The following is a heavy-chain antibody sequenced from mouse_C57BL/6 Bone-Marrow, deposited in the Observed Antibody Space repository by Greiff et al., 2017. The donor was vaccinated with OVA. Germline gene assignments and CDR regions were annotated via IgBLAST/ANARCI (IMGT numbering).Heavy chain of an antibody. D-gene: IGHD2-4*01. J-gene: IGHJ3*01. V-gene: IGHV1-77*01. Sequence: QVQLQQSGAELVKPGASVKISCKASGYTFTDYYINWVKQRPGQGLEWIGKIGPGSGSTYYNETFKGKATLTADNSSSTAYMQLSSLPSEDAAVYFCARSGDDYDVTWFAYWGQGTLVTVSA. CDR3: ARSGDDYDVTWFAY. CDR2: IGPGSGST. CDR1: GYTFTDYY.